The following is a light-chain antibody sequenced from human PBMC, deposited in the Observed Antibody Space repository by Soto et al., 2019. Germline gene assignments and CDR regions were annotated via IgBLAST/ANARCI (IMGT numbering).Light chain of an antibody. CDR2: DVT. CDR3: CSYAGTYIYVV. Sequence: QSVLTQPRSVSGSPGQSVTLSCTGTSSGVGGYNYVSWYQQHPGKAPKLVIYDVTKRPSGVPDRFSGSKSGNTASLTISGLQAEDEADYYCCSYAGTYIYVVFGGGTKLTVL. J-gene: IGLJ2*01. V-gene: IGLV2-11*01. CDR1: SSGVGGYNY.